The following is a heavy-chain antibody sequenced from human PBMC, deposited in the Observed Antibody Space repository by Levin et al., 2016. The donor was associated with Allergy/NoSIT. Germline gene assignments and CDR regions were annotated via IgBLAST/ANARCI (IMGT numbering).Heavy chain of an antibody. D-gene: IGHD3-10*01. CDR2: IIPILGLA. Sequence: WVRQAPGQGLEWMGRIIPILGLANYAQNFQGRLTITADKSTSTAYMELSSLRSEDTAVYFCATARVLGGSGTYTFDYWGQGTLVTVSS. CDR3: ATARVLGGSGTYTFDY. J-gene: IGHJ4*02. V-gene: IGHV1-69*04.